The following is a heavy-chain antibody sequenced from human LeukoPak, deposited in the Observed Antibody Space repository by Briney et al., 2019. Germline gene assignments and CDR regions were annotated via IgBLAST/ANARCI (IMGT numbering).Heavy chain of an antibody. Sequence: QPGGSLRLSCAASGFTFSSYWMSWVRQAPGKGLEWVANIKQDGSEKYYVDSVKGRFTISRDNAKNSLYLQMNSLRAEDTAVYYCARKDQQWLDDAFDIWGQGTMVTVSS. CDR1: GFTFSSYW. V-gene: IGHV3-7*01. D-gene: IGHD6-19*01. CDR2: IKQDGSEK. J-gene: IGHJ3*02. CDR3: ARKDQQWLDDAFDI.